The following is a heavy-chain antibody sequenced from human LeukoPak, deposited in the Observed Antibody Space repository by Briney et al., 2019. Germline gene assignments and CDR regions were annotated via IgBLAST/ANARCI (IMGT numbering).Heavy chain of an antibody. V-gene: IGHV3-7*01. CDR1: GFTFSSYW. D-gene: IGHD3-22*01. Sequence: GGSLRLSCAASGFTFSSYWMSWVRQAPGKGLEWVANIKQDGSEKYYVDSVKGRFTISRDNAKNSLYLQMSSLRADDMAVYYCARDRLLYYYDSGPTGHFQHWGQGTLVTVSS. CDR2: IKQDGSEK. CDR3: ARDRLLYYYDSGPTGHFQH. J-gene: IGHJ1*01.